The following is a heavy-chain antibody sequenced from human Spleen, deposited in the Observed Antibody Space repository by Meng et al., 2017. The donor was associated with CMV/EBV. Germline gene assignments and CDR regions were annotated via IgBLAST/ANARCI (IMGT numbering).Heavy chain of an antibody. Sequence: GESLKISCAASGFTFSNYWMSWVRQAPGKGLEWVANINQDGSDKYYVDSVKGRFTISRDNAKNSLYLQLSSLRAEDTAVYYCARGGSYGVYWGQGTLVTVSS. J-gene: IGHJ4*02. CDR2: INQDGSDK. CDR1: GFTFSNYW. D-gene: IGHD1-26*01. V-gene: IGHV3-7*01. CDR3: ARGGSYGVY.